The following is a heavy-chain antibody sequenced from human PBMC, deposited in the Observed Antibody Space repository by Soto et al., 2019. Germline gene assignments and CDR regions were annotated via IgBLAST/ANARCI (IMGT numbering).Heavy chain of an antibody. V-gene: IGHV4-30-4*08. CDR2: ISSSGNS. D-gene: IGHD6-19*01. J-gene: IGHJ4*01. CDR1: GDSISSGTHY. CDR3: ARVHVMVVAGSTFDY. Sequence: SETLSLTCTVSGDSISSGTHYWNWIRQHPGKGLEWIGYISSSGNSYYSPSLKSRITISVDTSNNQFSLKLTSVTAADTAVYYCARVHVMVVAGSTFDYWGYGTLVTVS.